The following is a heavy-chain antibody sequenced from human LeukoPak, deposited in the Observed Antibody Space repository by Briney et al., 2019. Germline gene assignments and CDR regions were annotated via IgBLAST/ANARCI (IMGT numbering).Heavy chain of an antibody. CDR2: ISSSSSYI. CDR1: GFTFSSYS. D-gene: IGHD3-3*01. J-gene: IGHJ3*02. V-gene: IGHV3-21*01. Sequence: SGGSLRLSCAASGFTFSSYSMNWVRQAPGKGLEWVSSISSSSSYIYYADSVKGRFTISRDNAKNSLYLQMNSLRAEDTAVYYCARDGKYYDFWSGYPYAFDIWGQGTMVTVSS. CDR3: ARDGKYYDFWSGYPYAFDI.